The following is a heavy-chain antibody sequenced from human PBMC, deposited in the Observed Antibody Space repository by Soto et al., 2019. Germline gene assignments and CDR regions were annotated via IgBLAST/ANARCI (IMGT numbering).Heavy chain of an antibody. J-gene: IGHJ6*02. CDR1: GFTFPKYT. CDR3: ASARSDYYAMDV. CDR2: ISSTSTDI. Sequence: GGSLRLSCAASGFTFPKYTMNWVRQAPGKGLEWVSSISSTSTDIDDADPVKGRFTISRGNAKNLLFLQMDSLRVEDTAVYYCASARSDYYAMDVWGQGTTVTVSS. V-gene: IGHV3-21*06.